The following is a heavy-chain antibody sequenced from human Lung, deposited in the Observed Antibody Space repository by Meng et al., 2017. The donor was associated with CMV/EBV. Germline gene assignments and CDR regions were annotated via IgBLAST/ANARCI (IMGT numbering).Heavy chain of an antibody. V-gene: IGHV4-34*01. CDR2: INHSGST. J-gene: IGHJ6*02. CDR3: ARAFGGTIFGVVNYYYGMAV. Sequence: SXTLSLXCAVYGGSFSGYYWSWIRQPPGKGLEWNGEINHSGSTNYNPSLKSRVTISVDTSKNQFSLKLSSVTAADTAVYYCARAFGGTIFGVVNYYYGMAVWXQGTRVTVSS. D-gene: IGHD3-3*01. CDR1: GGSFSGYY.